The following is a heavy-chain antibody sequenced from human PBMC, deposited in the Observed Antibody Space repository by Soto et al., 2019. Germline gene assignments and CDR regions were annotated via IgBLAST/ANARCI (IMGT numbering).Heavy chain of an antibody. CDR1: GYTFIRYG. J-gene: IGHJ6*02. CDR3: ARGGYYDNSWGKLSHYGLDV. V-gene: IGHV1-18*01. D-gene: IGHD3-16*01. Sequence: QVQLVQSAGEVKKPGASVKVSCKASGYTFIRYGITWVRQAPGQGLEWMGWISPYNDYTIYAQKLQGRVTMTTDTPTXLXTLXRRGLKSADTAVYYCARGGYYDNSWGKLSHYGLDVWGQGTSVTVSS. CDR2: ISPYNDYT.